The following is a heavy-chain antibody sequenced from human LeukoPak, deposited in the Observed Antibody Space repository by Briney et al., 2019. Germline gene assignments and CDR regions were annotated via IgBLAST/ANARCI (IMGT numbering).Heavy chain of an antibody. CDR2: IKQDGSEK. J-gene: IGHJ4*02. CDR1: GFTFSHAY. Sequence: GGSLRLSCAASGFTFSHAYMRWVRQAPGKGLEWVANIKQDGSEKYYVDSVKGRFTISRDNAKNSLYLQMNSLRAEDTAVYYCAKDRRYSSNLFDYWGQGTLVTVSS. D-gene: IGHD6-13*01. V-gene: IGHV3-7*01. CDR3: AKDRRYSSNLFDY.